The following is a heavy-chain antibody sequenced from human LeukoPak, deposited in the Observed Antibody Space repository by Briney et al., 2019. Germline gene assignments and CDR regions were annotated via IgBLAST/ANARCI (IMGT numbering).Heavy chain of an antibody. CDR1: GGSISSNSYY. CDR3: AKDLMVIIVSGALDI. J-gene: IGHJ3*02. D-gene: IGHD3-3*01. Sequence: PSETLSLTCAVSGGSISSNSYYWGWIRQPPGKGLEWVSAISSSGGNTYYADSVKGRFTISRDNSKNTLNLQMNSLRAEDTAVYYCAKDLMVIIVSGALDIWGQGTMVTASS. CDR2: ISSSGGNT. V-gene: IGHV3-23*01.